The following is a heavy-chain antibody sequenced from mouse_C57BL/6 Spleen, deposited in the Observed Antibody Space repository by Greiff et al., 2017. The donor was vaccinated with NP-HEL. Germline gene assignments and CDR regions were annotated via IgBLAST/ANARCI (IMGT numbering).Heavy chain of an antibody. CDR2: IHPNSGST. Sequence: QVQLQQSGAELVKPGASVKLSCKASGYTFTSYWMHWVKQRPGQGLEWIGMIHPNSGSTNYNEKFKSKATLTVDKSSSTAYMQLSSLTSEDSAVYYCARDLPHAMDYWGQGTSVTVSS. V-gene: IGHV1-64*01. CDR1: GYTFTSYW. J-gene: IGHJ4*01. CDR3: ARDLPHAMDY. D-gene: IGHD5-1*01.